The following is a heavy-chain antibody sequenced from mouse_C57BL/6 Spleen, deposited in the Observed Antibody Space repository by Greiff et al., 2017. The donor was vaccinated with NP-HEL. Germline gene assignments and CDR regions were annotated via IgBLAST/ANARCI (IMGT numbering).Heavy chain of an antibody. Sequence: EVQLQQSGPELVKPGASVKMSCKASGYTFTDYNMHWVKQSHGKSLEWIGYINPNNGGTSYNQKFKGKATLTVTKSSSTAYMELSSLTSEDSAVYYCARRRKKNGNFDYFDYWGQGTTLTVSS. D-gene: IGHD2-1*01. V-gene: IGHV1-22*01. J-gene: IGHJ2*01. CDR2: INPNNGGT. CDR1: GYTFTDYN. CDR3: ARRRKKNGNFDYFDY.